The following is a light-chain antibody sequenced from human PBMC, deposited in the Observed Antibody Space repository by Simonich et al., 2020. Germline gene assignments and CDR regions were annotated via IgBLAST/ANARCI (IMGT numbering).Light chain of an antibody. V-gene: IGKV1-13*02. CDR2: DAS. CDR3: QQYYSTPYT. Sequence: AIQLTQSPSPLSASVGNRAPITCRSSHGISSDLAWYQQKPGKAPKLLIYDASSLESGVPSRFSGSGSGTDFTLTISSLQAEDVAVYYCQQYYSTPYTFGQGTKLEIK. CDR1: HGISSD. J-gene: IGKJ2*01.